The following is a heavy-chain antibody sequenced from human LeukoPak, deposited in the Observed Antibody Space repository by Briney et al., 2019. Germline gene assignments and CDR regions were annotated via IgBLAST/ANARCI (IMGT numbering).Heavy chain of an antibody. V-gene: IGHV1-69*10. CDR1: GGTFSSYA. D-gene: IGHD3-10*01. Sequence: SVKVSCKASGGTFSSYAISWVRQAPGQGLEWMGGIIPILGIANYAQKFQGRVTITADKSTSTAYMELSSLRSEDTAVYYCARGGSGSYHNGIKDYWGQGALVTVSS. CDR2: IIPILGIA. J-gene: IGHJ4*02. CDR3: ARGGSGSYHNGIKDY.